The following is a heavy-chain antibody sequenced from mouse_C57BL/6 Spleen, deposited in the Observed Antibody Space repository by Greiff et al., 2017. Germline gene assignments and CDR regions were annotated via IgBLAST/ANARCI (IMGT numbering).Heavy chain of an antibody. V-gene: IGHV6-3*01. Sequence: EVKLMESGGGLVQPGGSMKLSCVASGFTFSNYWMNWVRQSPEKGLEWVAQIRLKSDNYATHYAESVKGRFTISRDDSKSSVYLQMNNLRAEDTGIYYCTEDYDGALAYWGQGTLVTVSA. D-gene: IGHD2-4*01. CDR1: GFTFSNYW. CDR3: TEDYDGALAY. CDR2: IRLKSDNYAT. J-gene: IGHJ3*01.